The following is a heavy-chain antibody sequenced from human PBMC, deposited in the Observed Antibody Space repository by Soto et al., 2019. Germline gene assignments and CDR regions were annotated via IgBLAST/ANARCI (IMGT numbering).Heavy chain of an antibody. J-gene: IGHJ3*02. D-gene: IGHD6-19*01. CDR2: IWYDGSNK. CDR3: ASRTPDRGWYISGAFDI. V-gene: IGHV3-33*01. Sequence: PGGSLRLSCAASGFTFSSYGMHWVRQAPGKGLEWVAVIWYDGSNKYYADSVKGRFTISRDNSKNTLYLQMNSLRAEDTAVYYYASRTPDRGWYISGAFDIWGQGTMVTVSS. CDR1: GFTFSSYG.